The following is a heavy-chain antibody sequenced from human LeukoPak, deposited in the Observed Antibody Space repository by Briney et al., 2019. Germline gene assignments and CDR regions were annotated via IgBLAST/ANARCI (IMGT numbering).Heavy chain of an antibody. CDR3: AKCWGDYENWYFDL. J-gene: IGHJ2*01. D-gene: IGHD4-17*01. Sequence: PGGSLRLSCAASGFIFSNYWMSWVRQAPGKGLVWVSRINSDGSSTSYADSVKGRFTISRDNAKNTLYLQMNTLRAEDTAVYYCAKCWGDYENWYFDLWGRGTLVTVSS. CDR1: GFIFSNYW. CDR2: INSDGSST. V-gene: IGHV3-74*01.